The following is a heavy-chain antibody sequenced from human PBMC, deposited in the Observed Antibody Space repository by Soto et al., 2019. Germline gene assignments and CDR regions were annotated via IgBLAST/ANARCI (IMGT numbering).Heavy chain of an antibody. D-gene: IGHD4-17*01. Sequence: ASVKVSCKASGFTFTSSAMQWVRQARGQRPEWIGWIVVGSGNTNYAQKFQERVTITRDMSTSTAYMELSSLRSEDTAVYYCAADQAHGYQDYGHYLFRKGMDVSGQGTTVTVSS. CDR1: GFTFTSSA. CDR3: AADQAHGYQDYGHYLFRKGMDV. V-gene: IGHV1-58*02. J-gene: IGHJ6*02. CDR2: IVVGSGNT.